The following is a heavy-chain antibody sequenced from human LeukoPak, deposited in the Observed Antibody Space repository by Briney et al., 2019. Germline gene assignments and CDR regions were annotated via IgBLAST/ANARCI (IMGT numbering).Heavy chain of an antibody. Sequence: GGSLRLSCAASGFTFSSYGMHWVRQAPGKGLEWVAVIWYDGSNKYYADSVKGRFTISRDNSKNTLYLQMNSLRAEDTAVYYCAKDNPTIAPRYYYDSSGYPLDYWGQGTLVTVSS. CDR1: GFTFSSYG. CDR2: IWYDGSNK. V-gene: IGHV3-33*06. CDR3: AKDNPTIAPRYYYDSSGYPLDY. J-gene: IGHJ4*02. D-gene: IGHD3-22*01.